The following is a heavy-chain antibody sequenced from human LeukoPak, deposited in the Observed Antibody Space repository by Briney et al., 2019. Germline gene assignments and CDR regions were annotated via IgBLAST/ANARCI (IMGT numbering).Heavy chain of an antibody. D-gene: IGHD5-12*01. J-gene: IGHJ4*02. CDR2: IKHDGSED. V-gene: IGHV3-7*01. CDR1: GFTFTTYT. Sequence: GGSLRLSCEVSGFTFTTYTMNWVRQAPGKGLEWVANIKHDGSEDHYVDSVRGRFTISRDNAKNSLFLQMNSLRAEDTAVYYCGRGGMGEYTGYDDFWGQGTLVTVSS. CDR3: GRGGMGEYTGYDDF.